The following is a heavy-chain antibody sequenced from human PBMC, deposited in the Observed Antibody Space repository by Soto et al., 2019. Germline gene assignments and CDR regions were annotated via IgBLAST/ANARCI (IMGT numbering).Heavy chain of an antibody. D-gene: IGHD4-17*01. CDR3: AKDNNPSGRIAYGDPQGAFDI. J-gene: IGHJ3*02. V-gene: IGHV3-9*01. CDR1: GFTFDDYA. Sequence: GGSLRLSCAASGFTFDDYAMHWVRQAPGKGLEWVSGISWNSGSIGYADSVKGRFTISRDNAKNSLYLQMNSLRAEDTALYYCAKDNNPSGRIAYGDPQGAFDIWGQGTMVTVSS. CDR2: ISWNSGSI.